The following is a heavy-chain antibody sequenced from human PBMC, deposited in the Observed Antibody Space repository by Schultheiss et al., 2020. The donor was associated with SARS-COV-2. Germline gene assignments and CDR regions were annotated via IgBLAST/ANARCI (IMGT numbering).Heavy chain of an antibody. D-gene: IGHD1-26*01. CDR1: GGSISSYY. J-gene: IGHJ5*02. Sequence: SETLSLTCTVSGGSISSYYWSWIRQPPGKGLEWIGYIYYSGSTNYNPSLKSRVTISVDTSKNQFSLKLSSVTAADTAVYYCARIIVGASGFDPWGQGTLVTVSS. CDR3: ARIIVGASGFDP. V-gene: IGHV4-59*12. CDR2: IYYSGST.